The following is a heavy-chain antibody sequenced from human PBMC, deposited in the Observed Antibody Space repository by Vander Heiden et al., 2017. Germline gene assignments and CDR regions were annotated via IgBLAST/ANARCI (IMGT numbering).Heavy chain of an antibody. D-gene: IGHD3-22*01. CDR2: IIPIFGTA. Sequence: QVQLVQSGAEVKQPGSSVKVSCKAPGGTFSSYAISWVRQAPGQGFEWMGGIIPIFGTANYAQKFQGRVTITADESTSTAYMELSSLRSEDTAVYYCAGENYYYDSSGYYYLPFDYWGQGTLVTVSS. V-gene: IGHV1-69*01. CDR3: AGENYYYDSSGYYYLPFDY. CDR1: GGTFSSYA. J-gene: IGHJ4*02.